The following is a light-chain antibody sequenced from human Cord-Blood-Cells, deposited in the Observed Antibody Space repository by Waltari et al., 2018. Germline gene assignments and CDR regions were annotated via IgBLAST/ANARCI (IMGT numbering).Light chain of an antibody. CDR1: SSNIGNNS. J-gene: IGLJ1*01. CDR2: ENN. V-gene: IGLV1-51*02. CDR3: GTWDSSLSAYV. Sequence: QSVLTQPPSVSAAPGQKVTISCSGSSSNIGNNSVPWYPQLPGTAPKLLIYENNKRPSGIPDRFSGSKSGTSATLGITGLQTGDEADYYCGTWDSSLSAYVFGTGTKVTVL.